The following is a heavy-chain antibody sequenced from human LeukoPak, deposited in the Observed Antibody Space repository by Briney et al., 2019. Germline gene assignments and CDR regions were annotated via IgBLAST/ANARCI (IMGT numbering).Heavy chain of an antibody. D-gene: IGHD3-10*01. V-gene: IGHV4-4*07. CDR3: ARDVLYGSGSYSDY. Sequence: SETLSLTCSVSGGSISSYYWSWIRQPAGKGLEWIGRIYTSGSTNYNPSLKSRVTMSVDTSKNQFSLKLSSVTAADTAVYYCARDVLYGSGSYSDYWGQGTLVTVSS. CDR2: IYTSGST. J-gene: IGHJ4*02. CDR1: GGSISSYY.